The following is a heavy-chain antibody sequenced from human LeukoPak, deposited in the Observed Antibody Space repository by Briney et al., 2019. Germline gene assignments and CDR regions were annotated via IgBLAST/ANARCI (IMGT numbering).Heavy chain of an antibody. CDR2: INPNSGGT. J-gene: IGHJ3*02. CDR1: GYTFTGYY. Sequence: ASVKVSCKASGYTFTGYYMHWVRQAPGQGLEWMGWINPNSGGTNYAQKFQGRVTMTRDTSISTAYMALSRLRSDDTAVYYCASPGMTAAGTRAFDIWGQGTMVTVSS. V-gene: IGHV1-2*02. CDR3: ASPGMTAAGTRAFDI. D-gene: IGHD6-13*01.